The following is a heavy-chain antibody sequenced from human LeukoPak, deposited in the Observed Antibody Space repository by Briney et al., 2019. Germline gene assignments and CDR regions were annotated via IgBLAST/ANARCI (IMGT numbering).Heavy chain of an antibody. CDR2: ISSSSSTI. J-gene: IGHJ5*02. CDR1: GFTFSSYS. Sequence: PGGSLRLSCAASGFTFSSYSMNWVRQAPGKGLEWVSYISSSSSTIYYADSVKGRFTISRDNAKNSLYLQMNSLRAEDTAVYYCAREYNWNYLNWFDPWGQGTLVTVSS. D-gene: IGHD1-7*01. V-gene: IGHV3-48*01. CDR3: AREYNWNYLNWFDP.